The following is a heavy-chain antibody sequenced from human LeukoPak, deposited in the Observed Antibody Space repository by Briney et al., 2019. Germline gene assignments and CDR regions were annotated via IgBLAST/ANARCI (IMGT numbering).Heavy chain of an antibody. Sequence: GGSLRLSCAASGFTFINYGMHWVRQAPGKGLEWVAVISYDGNNQYHADAVKGRFTISRENSKNTLYLEMNSLRPEDTAVYFCARGGYYDFSTGYYQTQYYRGMDVWGQGTTVTVSS. V-gene: IGHV3-30*03. D-gene: IGHD3-3*01. J-gene: IGHJ6*02. CDR3: ARGGYYDFSTGYYQTQYYRGMDV. CDR1: GFTFINYG. CDR2: ISYDGNNQ.